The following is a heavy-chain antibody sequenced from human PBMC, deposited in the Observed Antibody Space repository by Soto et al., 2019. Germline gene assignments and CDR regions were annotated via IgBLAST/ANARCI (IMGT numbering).Heavy chain of an antibody. Sequence: QVQLVESGGGVVQAGRSLTLSCVGSGFNFNSYGMHWVREAPGKGLEWVAVITYDGSNQYYVDSVKGRFTITRDNSNNTVYLQMTNLRAEDTALYYCAKDTMTILAEVSCQDPWGKGTLVTVAP. V-gene: IGHV3-30*18. J-gene: IGHJ5*02. CDR1: GFNFNSYG. CDR3: AKDTMTILAEVSCQDP. D-gene: IGHD2-2*01. CDR2: ITYDGSNQ.